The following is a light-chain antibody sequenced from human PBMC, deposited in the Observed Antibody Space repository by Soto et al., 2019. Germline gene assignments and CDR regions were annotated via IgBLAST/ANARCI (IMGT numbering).Light chain of an antibody. V-gene: IGKV1-5*01. CDR2: DAS. J-gene: IGKJ1*01. CDR3: QHTRT. Sequence: DFQMTQSPSTLSASVGDRVTITCRASQNINNWVAWYQQKPRKAPKFLIYDASTLQRGVSTRFSGSGFGTDFSLNITRLQPDDYGSYYCQHTRTFGQWTKVEVK. CDR1: QNINNW.